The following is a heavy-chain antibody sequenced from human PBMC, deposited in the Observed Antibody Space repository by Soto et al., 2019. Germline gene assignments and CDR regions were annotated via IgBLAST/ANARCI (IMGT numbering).Heavy chain of an antibody. J-gene: IGHJ4*02. Sequence: QVQLVQSGAEVKKPGASVKVSCKASGYTFTTYAMHWVRQAPGQRLEWMGWIKVGNGNTKYSQKFQGRVTITRDTSASTAHMELSSLRSEDTAVYYCAYDSSGYLDYWGQGTLVTVSS. CDR1: GYTFTTYA. D-gene: IGHD3-22*01. CDR2: IKVGNGNT. CDR3: AYDSSGYLDY. V-gene: IGHV1-3*01.